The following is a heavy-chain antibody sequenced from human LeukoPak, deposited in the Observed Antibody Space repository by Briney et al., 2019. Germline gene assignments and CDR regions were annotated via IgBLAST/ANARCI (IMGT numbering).Heavy chain of an antibody. J-gene: IGHJ4*02. D-gene: IGHD5-12*01. CDR1: GFTFGGYA. CDR2: IRSKAYGGTT. Sequence: GGSLRLSCTASGFTFGGYAMSWVRQAPGKGLEWVGFIRSKAYGGTTEYAASVKGRFTIPRDDSKSIAYLQMNSLKTEDTAVYYCTRGGGYDYTGIDYWGQGTLVTVSS. V-gene: IGHV3-49*04. CDR3: TRGGGYDYTGIDY.